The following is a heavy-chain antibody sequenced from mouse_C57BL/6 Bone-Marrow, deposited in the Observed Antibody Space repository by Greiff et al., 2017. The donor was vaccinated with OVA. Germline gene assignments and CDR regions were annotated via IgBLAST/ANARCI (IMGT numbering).Heavy chain of an antibody. V-gene: IGHV1-81*01. J-gene: IGHJ1*03. CDR3: ARVDYYGSSFYWYFDF. CDR1: GYTFTSYG. CDR2: IYPRSGNT. Sequence: VQLQQSGAELARPGASVKLSCKASGYTFTSYGISWVKQRTGQGLEWIGEIYPRSGNTYYNEKFKGKATLTADKSSSTAYMELRSLTSEDSAVYFCARVDYYGSSFYWYFDFWGTGTTVTVSS. D-gene: IGHD1-1*01.